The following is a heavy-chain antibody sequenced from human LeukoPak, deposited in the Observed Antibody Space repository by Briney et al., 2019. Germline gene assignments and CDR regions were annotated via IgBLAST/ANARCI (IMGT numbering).Heavy chain of an antibody. Sequence: GGSLRLSCAASGFTFSDYYMSWVRQAPGKGLEWVSVIYSGGSTYYADSVKGLFTISRDNSNNTLYLQMNSLRAEDTAVYYCAKTISVRTFDSWGQGTLVTVSS. CDR2: IYSGGST. CDR3: AKTISVRTFDS. CDR1: GFTFSDYY. V-gene: IGHV3-53*01. D-gene: IGHD5-24*01. J-gene: IGHJ4*02.